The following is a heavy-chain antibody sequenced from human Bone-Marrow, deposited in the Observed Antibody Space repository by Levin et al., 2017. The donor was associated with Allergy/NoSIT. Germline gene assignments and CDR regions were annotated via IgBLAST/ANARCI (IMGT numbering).Heavy chain of an antibody. CDR3: ARGGLWSSSVVPFNFFDP. J-gene: IGHJ5*02. CDR1: SFAFSSYW. D-gene: IGHD6-6*01. Sequence: PGGSLRLSCAASSFAFSSYWMTWVRQAPGKGLEWVANINQDGSQEYYVDSVKGRFTISRDNAKNSVSLQMNSLIVEDTAVYYCARGGLWSSSVVPFNFFDPWGQGTLVTVSS. CDR2: INQDGSQE. V-gene: IGHV3-7*01.